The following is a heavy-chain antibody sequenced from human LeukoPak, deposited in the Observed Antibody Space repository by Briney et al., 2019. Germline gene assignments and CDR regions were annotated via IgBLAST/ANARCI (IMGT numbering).Heavy chain of an antibody. J-gene: IGHJ4*02. V-gene: IGHV3-74*01. CDR1: AFTFSNYW. CDR2: INPDGSTT. Sequence: GGSLRLSCAASAFTFSNYWMHWVRQTPGKGLVWVSRINPDGSTTSYADSVKDRFTISRDNAKSMVYLQMNSLRGEDSAVYYCARVSIGWYHFDYWGQGVLVSVSS. CDR3: ARVSIGWYHFDY. D-gene: IGHD6-19*01.